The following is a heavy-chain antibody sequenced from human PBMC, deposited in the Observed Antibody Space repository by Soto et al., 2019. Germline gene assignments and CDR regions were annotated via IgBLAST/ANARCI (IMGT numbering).Heavy chain of an antibody. V-gene: IGHV3-73*01. D-gene: IGHD3-10*01. J-gene: IGHJ2*01. Sequence: EVQLVESGGGLVQPGGSLKLSCAASGLSFSGSAMHWVRQASGKGLEWVGRIRKRGNTYATAYAASAKGRFTISRDDSKHMTFLQMNSLKTEDTAVYSCTRHESGDWYFDLWGRGTLVTVSS. CDR3: TRHESGDWYFDL. CDR1: GLSFSGSA. CDR2: IRKRGNTYAT.